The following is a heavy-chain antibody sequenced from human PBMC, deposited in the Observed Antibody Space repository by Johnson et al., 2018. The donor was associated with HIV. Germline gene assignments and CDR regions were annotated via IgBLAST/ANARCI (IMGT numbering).Heavy chain of an antibody. CDR3: ARTSTTYDTYVGPFDI. CDR1: GFTFSAYW. J-gene: IGHJ3*02. Sequence: EVQLVESGGGLVQPGGSLRLSCAASGFTFSAYWMTWVRQAPGKGLEWVASIRQEGSEKYYVDSVKGRFTISRDNARNSLYLQVNSLRAEDTAVYYCARTSTTYDTYVGPFDIWGQGTMVTVSS. D-gene: IGHD3-22*01. V-gene: IGHV3-7*05. CDR2: IRQEGSEK.